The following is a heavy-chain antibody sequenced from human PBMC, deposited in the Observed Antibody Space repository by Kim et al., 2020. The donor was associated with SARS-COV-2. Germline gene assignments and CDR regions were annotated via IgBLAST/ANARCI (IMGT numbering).Heavy chain of an antibody. CDR3: ARGHVLEANPFDY. J-gene: IGHJ4*02. Sequence: HYWDSEKGRFAISRDNDKNSLYLQMDSQGVDDTAVDYCARGHVLEANPFDYWGQGNLVTVSS. V-gene: IGHV3-7*04. D-gene: IGHD2-8*02.